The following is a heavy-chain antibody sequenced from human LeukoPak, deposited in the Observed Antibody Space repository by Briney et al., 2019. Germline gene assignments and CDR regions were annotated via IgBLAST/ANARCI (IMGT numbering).Heavy chain of an antibody. CDR1: GFTFKDYG. D-gene: IGHD1-26*01. V-gene: IGHV3-9*01. CDR2: INWNGGGT. Sequence: GGSLRLTCAATGFTFKDYGMHWVRQPPGKGLEWVSSINWNGGGTDYADSVKGRFTISRDNAKNSLYLQLSSLRPEDTALYYCAKHMRATNTYSFFGLDVWGQGTTVTVSS. CDR3: AKHMRATNTYSFFGLDV. J-gene: IGHJ6*02.